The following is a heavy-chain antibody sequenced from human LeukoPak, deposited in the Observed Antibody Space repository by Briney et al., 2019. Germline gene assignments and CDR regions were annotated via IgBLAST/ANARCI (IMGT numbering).Heavy chain of an antibody. V-gene: IGHV3-23*01. J-gene: IGHJ2*01. Sequence: GGYLRLSCAASGFTFGSYAMTWVRQAPGKGLEWVSVITGSGDNTYYADSVKGRFTISRDNSKNTLYLQMNSLRAEDTAVYYCAKEVIRYWYFDPWGRGTLVTVSS. CDR3: AKEVIRYWYFDP. CDR2: ITGSGDNT. D-gene: IGHD2-21*01. CDR1: GFTFGSYA.